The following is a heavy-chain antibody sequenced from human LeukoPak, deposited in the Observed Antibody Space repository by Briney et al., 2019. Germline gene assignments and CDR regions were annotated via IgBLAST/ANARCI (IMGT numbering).Heavy chain of an antibody. V-gene: IGHV3-48*03. Sequence: GGSLRLSCAASGFTFSSYEMNWVRQAPGKGLEWVSYISSSGSTIYYADSVKGRFTISRDNAKNSLYLQMNSLRAEDTAVYYCAGEKNRTNFGGVKASFEFWGQGTMVP. D-gene: IGHD3-3*01. J-gene: IGHJ3*01. CDR1: GFTFSSYE. CDR3: AGEKNRTNFGGVKASFEF. CDR2: ISSSGSTI.